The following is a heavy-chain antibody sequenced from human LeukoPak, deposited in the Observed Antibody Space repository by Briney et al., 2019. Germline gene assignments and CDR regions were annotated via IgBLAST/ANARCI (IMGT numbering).Heavy chain of an antibody. J-gene: IGHJ6*03. CDR1: GYIFTRYY. CDR3: ARASSSSYYCYMDV. V-gene: IGHV1-2*02. Sequence: GASLKVSYKASGYIFTRYYMHWVRRAPGQRLEWMGWINPNSGDTKYAQKFQGRVTMTRDTSISTAYMDLTRLKSDDTAMYYWARASSSSYYCYMDVWGKGTTVTVSS. D-gene: IGHD6-13*01. CDR2: INPNSGDT.